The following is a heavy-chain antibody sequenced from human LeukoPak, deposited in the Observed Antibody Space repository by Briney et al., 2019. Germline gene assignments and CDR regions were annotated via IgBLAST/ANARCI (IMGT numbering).Heavy chain of an antibody. CDR2: ISSSGSTI. D-gene: IGHD3-9*01. V-gene: IGHV3-11*01. Sequence: GGSLRLSCAASGFTFSDYYMSWIRQAPGKGLEWVSYISSSGSTIYYADSVKGRFTISRDNAKNSLYLQMNSLRAEDTAVYYCAKVRLRYFDWLSFFDYWGQGTLVTVSS. CDR3: AKVRLRYFDWLSFFDY. CDR1: GFTFSDYY. J-gene: IGHJ4*02.